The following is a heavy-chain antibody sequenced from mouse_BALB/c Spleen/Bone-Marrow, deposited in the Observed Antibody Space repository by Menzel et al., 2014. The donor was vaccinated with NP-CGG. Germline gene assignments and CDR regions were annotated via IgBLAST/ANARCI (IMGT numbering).Heavy chain of an antibody. J-gene: IGHJ2*01. Sequence: QVQLQQSGAELVKPGASVKLSCKAPGYTFTRYWMEWVKQRPGQGLEWIGEINPSNGRTNYNEKFKSKATLTVDKSSSTAYMQLSSLTSEDSAVYYCAREAYYGPDYWGQGTTLTVSS. D-gene: IGHD1-2*01. V-gene: IGHV1S81*02. CDR1: GYTFTRYW. CDR2: INPSNGRT. CDR3: AREAYYGPDY.